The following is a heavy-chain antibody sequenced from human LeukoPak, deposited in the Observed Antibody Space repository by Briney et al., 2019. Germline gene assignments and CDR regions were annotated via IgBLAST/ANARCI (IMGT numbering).Heavy chain of an antibody. CDR1: GFTFDTYA. D-gene: IGHD5/OR15-5a*01. V-gene: IGHV3-23*01. CDR3: AKHPVSGNFDY. Sequence: QAGGSLRLSCAASGFTFDTYAMSWVRQAPGKGLEWVSAINANGIGTFHADSVKGRFTISRDNSKNTLFLQMSSLRAEDTALYYGAKHPVSGNFDYWGQGALVTVSS. CDR2: INANGIGT. J-gene: IGHJ4*02.